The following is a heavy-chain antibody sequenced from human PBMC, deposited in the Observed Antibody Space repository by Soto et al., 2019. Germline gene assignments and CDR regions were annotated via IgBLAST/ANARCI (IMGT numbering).Heavy chain of an antibody. CDR1: GFSLTTTAVG. J-gene: IGHJ4*02. D-gene: IGHD3-16*01. V-gene: IGHV2-5*01. CDR2: IYWNDEK. CDR3: ARGTGGCNSCYFDY. Sequence: GSGPTLVNPTQTLTLTCTFSGFSLTTTAVGVGWIRQPPGKALEWLALIYWNDEKRYSPSLKSGATITKDTSKNQVVLTMINMDSVDTPTYYFARGTGGCNSCYFDYRGQGNLVT.